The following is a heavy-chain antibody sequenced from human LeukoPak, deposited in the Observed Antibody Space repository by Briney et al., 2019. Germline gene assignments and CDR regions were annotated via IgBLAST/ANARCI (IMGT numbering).Heavy chain of an antibody. Sequence: AGGSLRLSCAASGFTFSSYAMSWVRQAPGKGLEWVSAISGSGGSTYYADSVKGRFTISRDNSKNTLYLQMNSLRAEDTAVYYCAKDANSSGWYYYYYYMDVWGKGTTVTVSS. CDR3: AKDANSSGWYYYYYYMDV. D-gene: IGHD6-19*01. CDR1: GFTFSSYA. V-gene: IGHV3-23*01. J-gene: IGHJ6*03. CDR2: ISGSGGST.